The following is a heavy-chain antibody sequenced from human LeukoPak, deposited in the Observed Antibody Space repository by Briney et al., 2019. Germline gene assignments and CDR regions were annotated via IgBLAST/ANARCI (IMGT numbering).Heavy chain of an antibody. D-gene: IGHD2-8*01. CDR1: GFTFSSYW. V-gene: IGHV3-74*01. Sequence: RTGGSLRLSCAASGFTFSSYWMPWVRQAPGKGLVWVLRINSGGSSTRYADSVKGRFTISRDNDKNTLYLKMNSLRAEDTAVYYCARELHYTNGVCRGPHFDYWGQGTLVTVSS. J-gene: IGHJ4*02. CDR3: ARELHYTNGVCRGPHFDY. CDR2: INSGGSST.